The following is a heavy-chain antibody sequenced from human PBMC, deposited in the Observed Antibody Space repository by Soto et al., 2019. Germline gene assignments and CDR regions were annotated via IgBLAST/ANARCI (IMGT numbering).Heavy chain of an antibody. CDR2: INHSGST. CDR3: ARGGAGGTENCFDP. Sequence: QVQLQQWGAGLLKPSETLSLTCAVYGGSFSAYYWSWIRQPPGKGLEWIGEINHSGSTNYNPSLKSRVTISLDTPTNQFSLKLSSVTAADTAVYYCARGGAGGTENCFDPWGQGTLVTVSS. J-gene: IGHJ5*02. CDR1: GGSFSAYY. V-gene: IGHV4-34*01. D-gene: IGHD1-26*01.